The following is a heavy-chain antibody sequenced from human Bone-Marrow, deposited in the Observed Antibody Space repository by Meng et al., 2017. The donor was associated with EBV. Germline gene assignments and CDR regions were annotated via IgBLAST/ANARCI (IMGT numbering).Heavy chain of an antibody. V-gene: IGHV4-61*01. Sequence: QVHLQQPGPGLVKPSETLSLTCTVSGGSVSSGSYYWSWIRQPPGKGLEWIGYIYYSGSTNYNPSLKSRVTISVDTSKNQFSLKLSSVTAADTAVYYCARDNVDTAMVPHWGQGTLVTVAS. CDR2: IYYSGST. CDR1: GGSVSSGSYY. D-gene: IGHD5-18*01. J-gene: IGHJ4*02. CDR3: ARDNVDTAMVPH.